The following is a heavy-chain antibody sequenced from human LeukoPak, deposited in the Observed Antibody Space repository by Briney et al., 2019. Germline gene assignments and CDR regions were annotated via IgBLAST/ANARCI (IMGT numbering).Heavy chain of an antibody. Sequence: GESLKISCKGSGYSFTRYWIAWVRQMPGKGLEWVGIIYPGDSDTRYSPSFQGQVTISADKSITTAYLQWNSLKASDTAMYYCARRGSGYDINWFDPWGQGTLVTVSP. CDR3: ARRGSGYDINWFDP. V-gene: IGHV5-51*01. CDR2: IYPGDSDT. D-gene: IGHD5-12*01. J-gene: IGHJ5*02. CDR1: GYSFTRYW.